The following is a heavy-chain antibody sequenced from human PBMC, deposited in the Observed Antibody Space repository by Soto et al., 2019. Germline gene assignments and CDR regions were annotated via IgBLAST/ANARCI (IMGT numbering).Heavy chain of an antibody. CDR3: ARARVISGSGWYFDY. D-gene: IGHD3-10*01. CDR1: GFMFSDFY. CDR2: ISSSGNTI. Sequence: GGSLRLSCAASGFMFSDFYMSWIRQAPGKGLEWLPYISSSGNTIYYADSVKGRFTISRDNAKNSLYLQVNSLRAEDTAVYYCARARVISGSGWYFDYWGQGTLVTVSS. V-gene: IGHV3-11*01. J-gene: IGHJ4*02.